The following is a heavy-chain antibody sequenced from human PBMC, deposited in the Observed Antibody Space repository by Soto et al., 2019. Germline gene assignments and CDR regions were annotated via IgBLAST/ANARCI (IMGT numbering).Heavy chain of an antibody. CDR2: INNVGYI. J-gene: IGHJ6*02. CDR3: AQSGDGSDRYHYGMDV. D-gene: IGHD1-26*01. Sequence: EMQLLESGGGLVQPGGSLRLSCTASGFTFSNYAMTWVRQAPGKGLNWVSTINNVGYIYDADSVKGRFTVARDDARNTLYLKMNSLRVEDTAVYYGAQSGDGSDRYHYGMDVWGQGTRVIVSS. CDR1: GFTFSNYA. V-gene: IGHV3-23*01.